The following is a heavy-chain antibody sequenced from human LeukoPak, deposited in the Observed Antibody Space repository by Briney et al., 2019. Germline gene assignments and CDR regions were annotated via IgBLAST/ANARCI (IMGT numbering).Heavy chain of an antibody. J-gene: IGHJ4*02. CDR1: GFTFSSYW. V-gene: IGHV3-7*01. CDR2: IKQDGSEK. CDR3: ARDSTPPEAWYPSYYFDY. D-gene: IGHD6-13*01. Sequence: GGSLRLSCAASGFTFSSYWMSWVRQAPGKGLEWVANIKQDGSEKYYVDSVKGRFTISRDNAKNSLYLQMNSLRAEDTAVYYCARDSTPPEAWYPSYYFDYWGQGTLVTVSS.